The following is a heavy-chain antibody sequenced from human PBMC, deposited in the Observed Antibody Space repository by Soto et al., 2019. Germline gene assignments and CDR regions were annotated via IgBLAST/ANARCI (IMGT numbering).Heavy chain of an antibody. V-gene: IGHV4-34*01. J-gene: IGHJ4*02. CDR1: GGSFSGYY. D-gene: IGHD3-9*01. CDR2: INHSGST. Sequence: PSETLSLTCAVYGGSFSGYYWSWIRQPPGKGLEWIGEINHSGSTNYNPSLKSRVTISVDTSKNQFSLKLSSVTAADTAVYYCARKVRYFDWPPTTFYFDYWGQGTLVTVSS. CDR3: ARKVRYFDWPPTTFYFDY.